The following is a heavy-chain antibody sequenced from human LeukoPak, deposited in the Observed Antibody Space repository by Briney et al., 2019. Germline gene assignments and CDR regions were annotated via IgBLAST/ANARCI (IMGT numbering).Heavy chain of an antibody. J-gene: IGHJ3*02. Sequence: SETLSLTCTVSGGSISSSSYYWGWIRQPPGKGREWIGSIYYSGSTYYNPSLKSRVTISVDTSKNQFSLKLSSVTAADTAVYYCARFVYDFWSGAFDIWGQGTMVTVSS. CDR2: IYYSGST. D-gene: IGHD3-3*01. CDR3: ARFVYDFWSGAFDI. V-gene: IGHV4-39*01. CDR1: GGSISSSSYY.